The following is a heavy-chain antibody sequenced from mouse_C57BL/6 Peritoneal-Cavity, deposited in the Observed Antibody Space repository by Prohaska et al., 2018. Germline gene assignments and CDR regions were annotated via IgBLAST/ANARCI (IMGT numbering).Heavy chain of an antibody. Sequence: QRPGQWFEWSGVSDHSDSYTNYNQKCKGKATLTVDTSTSTAYMQLSSLTSEDSAVYYCARVGFAYWGQGTLVTVSA. CDR3: ARVGFAY. J-gene: IGHJ3*01. CDR2: SDHSDSYT. V-gene: IGHV1-59*01.